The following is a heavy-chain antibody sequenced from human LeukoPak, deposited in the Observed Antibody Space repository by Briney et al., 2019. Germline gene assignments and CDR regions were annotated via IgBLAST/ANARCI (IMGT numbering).Heavy chain of an antibody. D-gene: IGHD3-3*01. CDR3: ARGRRTIFGVVTPHFDY. Sequence: SETLSLTCTVSGGSISSYYWSWIRQSPGKGLEWIGYIHDSDNTYYSPSLKSRVTISVDTSKNQFPLRVNSMTAADTAVYYCARGRRTIFGVVTPHFDYWGQGTLVTVSS. V-gene: IGHV4-59*01. CDR1: GGSISSYY. CDR2: IHDSDNT. J-gene: IGHJ4*02.